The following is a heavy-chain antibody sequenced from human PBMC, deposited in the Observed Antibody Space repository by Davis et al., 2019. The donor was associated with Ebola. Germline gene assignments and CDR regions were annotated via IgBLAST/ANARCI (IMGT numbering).Heavy chain of an antibody. CDR1: GFTFSNSP. J-gene: IGHJ4*02. CDR3: LAGTNY. V-gene: IGHV3-30*02. D-gene: IGHD6-19*01. Sequence: GESLKISCAASGFTFSNSPMHWVRQAPGKGLEWVGLIWYDGSVKYYGDSVKGRFTISRDNSKDSLYLQMNSLRPEDTAVYYCLAGTNYWGQGTQVIVSS. CDR2: IWYDGSVK.